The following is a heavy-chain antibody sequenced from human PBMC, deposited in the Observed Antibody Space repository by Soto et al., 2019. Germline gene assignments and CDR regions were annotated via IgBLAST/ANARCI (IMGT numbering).Heavy chain of an antibody. CDR1: GGSFSTYY. J-gene: IGHJ3*02. V-gene: IGHV4-34*02. CDR3: ARXGSNXWQVAFDI. D-gene: IGHD1-20*01. Sequence: QLQQWGAGLLKPSETLSLTCVVSGGSFSTYYYNWIRQSPGKGLEWIGEINHSGSNNYSPSLKSRVTMSLDTSKNQFSLKLTSVTAADTAVYYCARXGSNXWQVAFDIWGQGTRVTVSS. CDR2: INHSGSN.